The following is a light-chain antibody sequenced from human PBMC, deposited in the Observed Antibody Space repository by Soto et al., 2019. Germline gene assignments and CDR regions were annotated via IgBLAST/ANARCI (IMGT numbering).Light chain of an antibody. CDR3: QQYNSYPLT. J-gene: IGKJ4*01. CDR2: KAS. V-gene: IGKV1-5*03. Sequence: DIQMTQSPSTLSASVGDRVTITCRASQSISSWLAWYQQKPGKAPNLLIYKASSLESGVPSRFSGSGSGKEFXLTISSLQPDDFATYYCQQYNSYPLTFGGGTKVEIK. CDR1: QSISSW.